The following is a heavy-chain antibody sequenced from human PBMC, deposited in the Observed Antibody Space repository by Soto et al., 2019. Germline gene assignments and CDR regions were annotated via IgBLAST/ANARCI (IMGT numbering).Heavy chain of an antibody. CDR1: GGSISSYY. V-gene: IGHV4-59*01. J-gene: IGHJ4*02. Sequence: SETLSLTCTVSGGSISSYYWSWIRQPPGKGLEWIGYIYYSGSTNYNPSLKSRVTISVDTSKNQFSLKLSSVTAADTAVYYCASSGSYWDFDYWGQGTLVTVSS. CDR3: ASSGSYWDFDY. CDR2: IYYSGST. D-gene: IGHD1-26*01.